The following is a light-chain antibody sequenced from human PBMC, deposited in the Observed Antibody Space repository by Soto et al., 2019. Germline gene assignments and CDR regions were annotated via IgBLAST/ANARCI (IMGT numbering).Light chain of an antibody. J-gene: IGKJ1*01. CDR1: QSVSNF. Sequence: EKVLTQSPATLSMSPGERATLSCRASQSVSNFLAWYQQKPGQAPRLLIYGASTRATGIPARFSGSGSGTEFTLTISSLQSEDFAVYYCQHSNNWPSWTFGQGTKVEVK. CDR2: GAS. CDR3: QHSNNWPSWT. V-gene: IGKV3-15*01.